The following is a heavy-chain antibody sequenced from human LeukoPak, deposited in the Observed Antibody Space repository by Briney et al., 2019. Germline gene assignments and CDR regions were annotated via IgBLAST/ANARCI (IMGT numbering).Heavy chain of an antibody. D-gene: IGHD6-19*01. CDR3: AKGYGVAGKVNLFDP. CDR2: ISYDGNTK. CDR1: GFTFSSHG. V-gene: IGHV3-30*18. J-gene: IGHJ5*02. Sequence: GGTLRLSCAASGFTFSSHGMHSVRQAPGKGLEWVTVISYDGNTKYYADSVKGRFTISRDNSKNTLYLQMNGLRPDDTAVDSCAKGYGVAGKVNLFDPWGQGTLVTVSS.